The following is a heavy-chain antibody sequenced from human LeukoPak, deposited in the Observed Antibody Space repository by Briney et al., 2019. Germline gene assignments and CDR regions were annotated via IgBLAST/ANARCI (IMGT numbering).Heavy chain of an antibody. CDR2: VRSRARGGTT. Sequence: GGSLRLSCTTSGLTFGDNAMSWVRQAPGKGLEWVGFVRSRARGGTTEYAASVKGRFTISRDDPKSIAYLQMDSLKTEDTAVYYCTTGSYHDSIGYRFDYWGQGTLVTVSS. D-gene: IGHD3-22*01. CDR3: TTGSYHDSIGYRFDY. V-gene: IGHV3-49*04. J-gene: IGHJ4*02. CDR1: GLTFGDNA.